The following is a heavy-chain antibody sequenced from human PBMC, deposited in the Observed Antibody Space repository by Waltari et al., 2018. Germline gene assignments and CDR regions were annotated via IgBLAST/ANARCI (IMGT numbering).Heavy chain of an antibody. J-gene: IGHJ4*02. CDR1: GLPMSPTW. D-gene: IGHD2-15*01. CDR3: TKNAAYNLDY. V-gene: IGHV4-4*02. CDR2: VFHKGVT. Sequence: QVHLQESGPGLVKPSGTLSLTCDVSGLPMSPTWWSWVRQAPGKGLEWIGEVFHKGVTNYNPSLRGRVTISVDTSKNQFSLQMSYVTAADTAVYFCTKNAAYNLDYWGQGTLVTVSS.